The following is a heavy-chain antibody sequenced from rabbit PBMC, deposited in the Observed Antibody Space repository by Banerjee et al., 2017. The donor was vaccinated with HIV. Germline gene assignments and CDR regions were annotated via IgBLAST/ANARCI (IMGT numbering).Heavy chain of an antibody. CDR3: ARGGGSSDYNL. J-gene: IGHJ4*01. Sequence: QSLEESGGDLVKPGASLTLTCTASGFSFSSNVMCWVRQAPGKGLEWIATITTGSSGNTYYASWAKGRFTSSKTSSTTVTLQMTSLTAADTATYFCARGGGSSDYNLWGPGTLVTVS. D-gene: IGHD8-1*01. V-gene: IGHV1S40*01. CDR1: GFSFSSNV. CDR2: ITTGSSGNT.